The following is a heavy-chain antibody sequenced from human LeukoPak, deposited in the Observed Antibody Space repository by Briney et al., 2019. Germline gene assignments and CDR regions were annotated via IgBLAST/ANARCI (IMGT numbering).Heavy chain of an antibody. CDR1: GFTFSSYA. D-gene: IGHD3-10*01. J-gene: IGHJ3*02. V-gene: IGHV3-23*01. CDR2: ISGSGGST. Sequence: PGGSLRLSCAASGFTFSSYAMSWVRQAPGKGLEWVSAISGSGGSTYYADSVKGRFTISRDNSKNTLYLQMNSLRAEDTAVYYCAKVLGWFGELVLRDAFDIRGQGTMVTVSS. CDR3: AKVLGWFGELVLRDAFDI.